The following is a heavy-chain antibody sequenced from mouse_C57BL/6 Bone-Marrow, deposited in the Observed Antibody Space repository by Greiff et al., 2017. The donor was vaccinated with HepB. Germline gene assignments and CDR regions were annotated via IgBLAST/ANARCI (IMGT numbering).Heavy chain of an antibody. V-gene: IGHV1-4*01. D-gene: IGHD1-1*01. CDR3: APYYYGSSYFDY. J-gene: IGHJ2*01. CDR2: INPSSGYT. CDR1: GYTFTSYT. Sequence: QVQLQQSGAELARPGASVKMSCKASGYTFTSYTMHWVKQRPGQGLEWIGYINPSSGYTKYNQKFKDKATLTADKSSSTAYMQLSSLTSEDSAVYYCAPYYYGSSYFDYWGQGTTLTVSS.